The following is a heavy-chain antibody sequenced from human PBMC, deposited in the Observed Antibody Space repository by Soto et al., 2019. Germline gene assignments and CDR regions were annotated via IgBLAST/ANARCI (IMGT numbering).Heavy chain of an antibody. J-gene: IGHJ5*02. V-gene: IGHV1-3*01. CDR2: INAGNGNT. D-gene: IGHD6-19*01. Sequence: ASVKVSCKASGYTFTSYAMHWVRQAPGQRLEWMGWINAGNGNTKYSQKFQGRVTITRDTSASTAYMELSSLRSEDTAVYYCARDVRIAVAGTFPGGQGTLVTVS. CDR1: GYTFTSYA. CDR3: ARDVRIAVAGTFP.